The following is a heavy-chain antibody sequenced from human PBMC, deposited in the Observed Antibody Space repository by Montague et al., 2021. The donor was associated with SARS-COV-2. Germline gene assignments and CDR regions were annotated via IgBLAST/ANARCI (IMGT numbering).Heavy chain of an antibody. CDR1: GGSISSGSYY. CDR3: VRAMVRPGAWVDP. V-gene: IGHV4-39*07. D-gene: IGHD3-10*01. CDR2: IYFTGGR. J-gene: IGHJ5*02. Sequence: SETLSLTCSVHGGSISSGSYYWAWMRQPQGKGLEWLGSIYFTGGRSPNQSLKSRATLSIDRSKNQFYLNLSSVTAADTAVYYCVRAMVRPGAWVDPWGQGIQVAVSS.